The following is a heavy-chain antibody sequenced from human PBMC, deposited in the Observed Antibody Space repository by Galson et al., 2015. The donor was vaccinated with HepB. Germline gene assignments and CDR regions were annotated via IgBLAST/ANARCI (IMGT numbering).Heavy chain of an antibody. CDR3: AKDVATGLSTSHYAMDA. CDR1: GFTFSHYA. V-gene: IGHV3-23*01. J-gene: IGHJ6*02. CDR2: ISGNGGST. Sequence: SLRLSCAASGFTFSHYAMSWVRQAPGKGLEWVSTISGNGGSTYDADSVKGRFTISRDNSKNTLYLQMDSLRAEDAALYYCAKDVATGLSTSHYAMDAWGQGTTVTVSS. D-gene: IGHD1-1*01.